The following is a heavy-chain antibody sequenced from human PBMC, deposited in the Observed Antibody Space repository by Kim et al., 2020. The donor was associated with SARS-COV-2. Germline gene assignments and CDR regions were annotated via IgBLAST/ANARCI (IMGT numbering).Heavy chain of an antibody. CDR1: GGSISSSCYY. D-gene: IGHD1-1*01. V-gene: IGHV4-39*01. J-gene: IGHJ5*02. CDR2: IYYSGST. CDR3: ARHTNAGNWFDH. Sequence: SETLSLTCTVSGGSISSSCYYWGWIRQPPGKGLEWIGSIYYSGSTYYNPSLKSRVTISVDTSKNQFSLKLSSVTAADTAVYYCARHTNAGNWFDHWGQGTLVTVSS.